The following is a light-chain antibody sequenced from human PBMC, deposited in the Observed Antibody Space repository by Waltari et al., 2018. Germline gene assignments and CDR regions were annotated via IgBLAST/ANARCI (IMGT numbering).Light chain of an antibody. V-gene: IGLV3-21*04. CDR3: QLWDSSSDQLV. CDR2: YNN. CDR1: NIGSKN. J-gene: IGLJ2*01. Sequence: SYVVTQSPSVSVAPGETARITCGGNNIGSKNVHGYQQKTGQAPILVMYYNNDRPSGIPERFSGSNSGSTATLTISRVEAGDEADYYCQLWDSSSDQLVFGGGTKLTVL.